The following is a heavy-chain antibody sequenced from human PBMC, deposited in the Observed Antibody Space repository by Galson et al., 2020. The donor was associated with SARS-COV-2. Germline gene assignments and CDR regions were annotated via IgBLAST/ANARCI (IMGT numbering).Heavy chain of an antibody. D-gene: IGHD4-4*01. CDR1: GYTFTSYG. J-gene: IGHJ6*02. V-gene: IGHV1-18*01. CDR2: ISAYNGNT. Sequence: ASVKVSCKASGYTFTSYGISWVRQAPGQGLEWMGWISAYNGNTNYAKKLQGSVTMTTDTSTSTAYMELRSLRSDDTAVYYCARMATVTTGKLKDYDYGMDVWGQGTTVTVSS. CDR3: ARMATVTTGKLKDYDYGMDV.